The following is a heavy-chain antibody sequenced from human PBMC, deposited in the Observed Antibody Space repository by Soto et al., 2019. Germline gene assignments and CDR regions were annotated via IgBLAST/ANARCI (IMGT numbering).Heavy chain of an antibody. D-gene: IGHD6-6*01. Sequence: SQTLSLTCAISGDSVSSNSAAWNWIRQSPSRGLEWLGRTYYRSKWYNDYAVSVKSRITINPDTSKNQFSLQLNSVTPEDTAVYYCARDYSSSSAQWLVDVIDYWGQGTLVTVSS. CDR3: ARDYSSSSAQWLVDVIDY. CDR1: GDSVSSNSAA. CDR2: TYYRSKWYN. J-gene: IGHJ4*02. V-gene: IGHV6-1*01.